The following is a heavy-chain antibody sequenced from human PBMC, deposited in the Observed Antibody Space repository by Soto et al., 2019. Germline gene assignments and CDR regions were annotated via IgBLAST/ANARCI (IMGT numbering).Heavy chain of an antibody. CDR1: GFTFSSYS. CDR3: ARSRYNDY. V-gene: IGHV3-48*01. Sequence: GGSLRLSCAASGFTFSSYSMNWVRQAPGKGLEWLSYISGSGTSISYRDSVRGRFTISRDNAKNSLYLQIDSLGAEDTAVYYCARSRYNDYWGQGTLVTVSS. J-gene: IGHJ4*02. CDR2: ISGSGTSI. D-gene: IGHD1-1*01.